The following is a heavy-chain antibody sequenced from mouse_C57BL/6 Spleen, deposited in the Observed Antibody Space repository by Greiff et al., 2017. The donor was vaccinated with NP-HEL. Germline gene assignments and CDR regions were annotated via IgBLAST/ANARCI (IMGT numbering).Heavy chain of an antibody. Sequence: QVQLQQPGAELVRPGSSVKLSCKASGYTFTSYWMHWVKQRPIQGLEWIGNIDPSDSETHYNQKFKDKATLTVDKSSSTAYMQLSSLTSEDSAVYYCARNYYGSSFYGYFDVWGTGTTVTVSS. V-gene: IGHV1-52*01. D-gene: IGHD1-1*01. CDR1: GYTFTSYW. CDR3: ARNYYGSSFYGYFDV. J-gene: IGHJ1*03. CDR2: IDPSDSET.